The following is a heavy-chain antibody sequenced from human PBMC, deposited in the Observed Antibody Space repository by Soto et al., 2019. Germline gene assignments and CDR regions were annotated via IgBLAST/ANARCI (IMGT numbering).Heavy chain of an antibody. V-gene: IGHV3-23*01. D-gene: IGHD2-15*01. CDR1: GFTFSSYA. CDR3: AKAGGGWSYYYSYGMDV. CDR2: ISGSGGST. Sequence: EVQLLESGGGLVQPGGSLRLSCAASGFTFSSYAMSWVRQAPGKGLEWVSAISGSGGSTYYADSVKGRFTISRDNSKNTLYLQMNSLRAEDTAVYYCAKAGGGWSYYYSYGMDVWGQGTTVTVSS. J-gene: IGHJ6*02.